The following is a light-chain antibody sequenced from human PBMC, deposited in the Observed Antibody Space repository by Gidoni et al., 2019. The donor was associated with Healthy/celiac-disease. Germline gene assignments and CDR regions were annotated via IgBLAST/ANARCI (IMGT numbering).Light chain of an antibody. V-gene: IGKV3-20*01. CDR2: GAS. CDR3: QQYGSSFT. J-gene: IGKJ3*01. CDR1: QSVSSSY. Sequence: ELVLTQSTGTLSLSPGERATLSCRASQSVSSSYLAWYQQKPGQAPRLLIYGASSRATGIPDRFSGSGSGTDFTLTISRLEPEDFAVYYCQQYGSSFTFGPGTKVDIK.